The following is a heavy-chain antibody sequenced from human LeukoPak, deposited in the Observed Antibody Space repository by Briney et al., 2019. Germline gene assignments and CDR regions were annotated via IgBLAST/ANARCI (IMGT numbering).Heavy chain of an antibody. CDR3: ARSLRYFDWLSDPIDY. Sequence: ASVKVSCKASGYTFTGYYMHWVRQAPGQGLEWMGWINPNSGGTNYAQKFQGRVTMTRDTSISTAYMELSRLRPDDTAVYYCARSLRYFDWLSDPIDYWGQGTLVTVSS. V-gene: IGHV1-2*02. CDR2: INPNSGGT. D-gene: IGHD3-9*01. CDR1: GYTFTGYY. J-gene: IGHJ4*02.